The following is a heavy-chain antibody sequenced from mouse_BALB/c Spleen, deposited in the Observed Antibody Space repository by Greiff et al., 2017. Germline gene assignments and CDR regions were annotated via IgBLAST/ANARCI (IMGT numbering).Heavy chain of an antibody. V-gene: IGHV5-6-2*01. Sequence: EVKVVESGGGLVKLGGSLKLSCAASGFTFSSYYMSWVRQTPEKRLELVAAINSNGGSTYYPDTVKGRFTISRDNAKNTLYLQMSSLKSEDTALYYCARQDRYNYAMDYWGQGTSVTVSS. CDR3: ARQDRYNYAMDY. J-gene: IGHJ4*01. CDR2: INSNGGST. D-gene: IGHD2-14*01. CDR1: GFTFSSYY.